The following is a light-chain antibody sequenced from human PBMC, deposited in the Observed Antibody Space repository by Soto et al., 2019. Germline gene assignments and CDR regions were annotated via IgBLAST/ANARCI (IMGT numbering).Light chain of an antibody. CDR3: QQSYSYSWT. V-gene: IGKV1-9*01. CDR1: QSISSY. Sequence: DIQLTQSPSFLSASVGDRVTSTCRASQSISSYLDWYQQKPGKAPKLLISASSTLQSGVPSRFSGSGFGTEFTLTISSLQPEDFATYYCQQSYSYSWTFGQGTKVDIK. J-gene: IGKJ1*01. CDR2: ASS.